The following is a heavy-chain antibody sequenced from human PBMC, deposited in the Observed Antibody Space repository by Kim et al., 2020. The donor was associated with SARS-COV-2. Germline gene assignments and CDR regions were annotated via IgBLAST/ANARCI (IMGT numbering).Heavy chain of an antibody. V-gene: IGHV3-23*01. J-gene: IGHJ4*02. CDR2: ISGNSGST. D-gene: IGHD3-10*01. CDR3: AKSRAGGYYGSGTYGVRDF. CDR1: GFTFSNYA. Sequence: GGSLRLSCAASGFTFSNYAMNWVRQAPGKGLEWVSSISGNSGSTYYADSVKCRFTISRDNPKNTLYLQMNSLRAEDTAVYYCAKSRAGGYYGSGTYGVRDFSGQGTLVTVSS.